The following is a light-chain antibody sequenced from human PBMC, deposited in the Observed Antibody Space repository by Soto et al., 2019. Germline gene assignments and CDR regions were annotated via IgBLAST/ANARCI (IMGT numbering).Light chain of an antibody. CDR3: CLYIGATTYV. CDR1: SGFVGSFSL. J-gene: IGLJ1*01. Sequence: QSALAQPASVSGSPGQSITISCTGTSGFVGSFSLVSWYQQHPGRAPKAMISEGHRRPSGVPDRFSGSTSVNSASLTISGLQADDEADYCCCLYIGATTYVFGTGTRSPS. CDR2: EGH. V-gene: IGLV2-23*01.